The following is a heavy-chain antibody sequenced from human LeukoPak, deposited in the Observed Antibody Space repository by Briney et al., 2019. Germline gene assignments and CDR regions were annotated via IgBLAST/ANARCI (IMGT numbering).Heavy chain of an antibody. CDR2: IYYSGST. CDR3: ARQGYSSGWDATDY. Sequence: PSETLSLTCTVSGGSISSSSYYWGWIRQPPGKGLEWIGSIYYSGSTYYNPSLKSRVAISVDTSKNQFSLKLSSVTPADTAVYYCARQGYSSGWDATDYWGQGTLVTVSS. CDR1: GGSISSSSYY. V-gene: IGHV4-39*01. D-gene: IGHD6-19*01. J-gene: IGHJ4*02.